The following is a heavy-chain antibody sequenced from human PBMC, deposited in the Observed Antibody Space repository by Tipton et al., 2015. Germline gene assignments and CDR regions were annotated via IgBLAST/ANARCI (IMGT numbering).Heavy chain of an antibody. Sequence: TLSLTCTVSGGSISSGGYYWSWIRQHPGKGLEWIGYIYYSGSTYYNPSFKSRVAISVDTSKNQFSLTLNSVTAADTAVYYCARDLEHGMDVWGQGTTVTVSS. CDR1: GGSISSGGYY. CDR3: ARDLEHGMDV. J-gene: IGHJ6*02. D-gene: IGHD5-24*01. V-gene: IGHV4-31*03. CDR2: IYYSGST.